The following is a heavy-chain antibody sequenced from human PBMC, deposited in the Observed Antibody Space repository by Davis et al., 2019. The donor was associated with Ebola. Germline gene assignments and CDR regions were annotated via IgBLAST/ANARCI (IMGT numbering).Heavy chain of an antibody. CDR1: GRSISSYY. Sequence: SETLSLTCTLPGRSISSYYWGWIRQPPGKGLEWIGSNYYSGSTYYNPSLKSRVTITVDPSKNQFSLKLSSVPAADTAVYYCARRIAAAGQYYYYYGMDVWGQGTTVTVSS. V-gene: IGHV4-39*01. CDR3: ARRIAAAGQYYYYYGMDV. J-gene: IGHJ6*02. D-gene: IGHD6-13*01. CDR2: NYYSGST.